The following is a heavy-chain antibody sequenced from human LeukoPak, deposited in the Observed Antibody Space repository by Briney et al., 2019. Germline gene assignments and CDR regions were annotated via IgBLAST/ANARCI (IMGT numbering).Heavy chain of an antibody. Sequence: PSQTLSLTCTVSGGSISSGTYYWSWIRQPAGKGLEWIGRISIDGSTNYNPSLNSRVTMSVDASNNHFSLNLNSVTAADTAVYYCAKGAGPPWFDPWGQGILVTVSS. V-gene: IGHV4-61*02. J-gene: IGHJ5*02. CDR1: GGSISSGTYY. D-gene: IGHD6-19*01. CDR2: ISIDGST. CDR3: AKGAGPPWFDP.